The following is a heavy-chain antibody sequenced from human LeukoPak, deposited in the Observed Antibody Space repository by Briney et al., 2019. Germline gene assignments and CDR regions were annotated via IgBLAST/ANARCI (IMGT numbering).Heavy chain of an antibody. CDR3: ARQMVVTAIPGWFDP. CDR1: GHSFTSYW. D-gene: IGHD2-21*02. J-gene: IGHJ5*02. Sequence: GESLKISCKGSGHSFTSYWIGWVRQMPGKGLEWMGIIYPGDSDTRYSPSFQGQVTISADKSISTAYLQWSSLKASDTAMYYCARQMVVTAIPGWFDPWGQGTLVTVSS. V-gene: IGHV5-51*01. CDR2: IYPGDSDT.